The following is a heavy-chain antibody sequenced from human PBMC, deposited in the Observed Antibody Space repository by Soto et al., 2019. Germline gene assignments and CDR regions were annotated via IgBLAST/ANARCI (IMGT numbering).Heavy chain of an antibody. CDR1: GGSIIIGDYS. Sequence: SSTXSLTCTFSGGSIIIGDYSVSWIRQPPGKGLEWIGYIYNSEKNYYNPSLKSRVTISVGTSKKQFSLKLSSVTASDTAVYYCARIQRVNMVRGVKKGSDLWGQGAMVTVSS. J-gene: IGHJ4*02. D-gene: IGHD3-10*01. CDR3: ARIQRVNMVRGVKKGSDL. CDR2: IYNSEKN. V-gene: IGHV4-30-4*01.